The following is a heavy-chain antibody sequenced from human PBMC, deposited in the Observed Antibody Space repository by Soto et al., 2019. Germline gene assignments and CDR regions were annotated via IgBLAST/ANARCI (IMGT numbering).Heavy chain of an antibody. D-gene: IGHD6-13*01. Sequence: SQTRSLTCTVYGGSISSFYWSWIRQPAGKGMEWIGRIYSGGRNIYNPSLKSRVTMSVDTSKNQFSLRLSSVTAADTAMYCCARGSSRWYYWGQGTLVTVSS. J-gene: IGHJ4*02. V-gene: IGHV4-4*07. CDR2: IYSGGRN. CDR1: GGSISSFY. CDR3: ARGSSRWYY.